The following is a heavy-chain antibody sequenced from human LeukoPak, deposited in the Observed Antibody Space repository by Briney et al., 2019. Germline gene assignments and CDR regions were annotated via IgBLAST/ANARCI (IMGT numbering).Heavy chain of an antibody. V-gene: IGHV3-7*01. J-gene: IGHJ5*02. CDR1: GFTFTSHW. Sequence: PGGSLRLSXVASGFTFTSHWMSWVSQTPGKGLEWVANINQDGTEKHYVDSVKGRFTISRDNAKNSQFLQMNSLRAEDTAVYCARDQLDPWGQGTLVTVSS. CDR2: INQDGTEK. CDR3: ARDQLDP.